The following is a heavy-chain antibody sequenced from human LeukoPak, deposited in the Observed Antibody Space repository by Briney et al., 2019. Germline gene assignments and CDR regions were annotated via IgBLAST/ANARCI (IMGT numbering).Heavy chain of an antibody. Sequence: PSETLSLTCTVSGGSISSRSYYWGWIRQPPGKGLEWIGSIYYKGNTYLNPSLKSRVTISEDTSKNQFSLKLNSVTAADTAVYYCAKGGPEASAGLSWFDPWGQGTLVTVSS. CDR2: IYYKGNT. V-gene: IGHV4-39*07. CDR3: AKGGPEASAGLSWFDP. J-gene: IGHJ5*02. CDR1: GGSISSRSYY. D-gene: IGHD1-14*01.